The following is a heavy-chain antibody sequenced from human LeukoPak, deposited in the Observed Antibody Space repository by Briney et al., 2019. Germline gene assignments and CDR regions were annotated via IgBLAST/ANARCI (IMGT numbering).Heavy chain of an antibody. CDR3: ARDHVFITFGGVIVGYYFDY. D-gene: IGHD3-16*02. CDR2: ISAYNGST. Sequence: GAAVKVPRQPSVYTFTSYGLSWVGLAPAQGLEWVGWISAYNGSTNYAQKLQGRDTMTTDRSASTAYMELRSLSSDDTAVYYCARDHVFITFGGVIVGYYFDYWGQGTLVTVSS. V-gene: IGHV1-18*01. CDR1: VYTFTSYG. J-gene: IGHJ4*02.